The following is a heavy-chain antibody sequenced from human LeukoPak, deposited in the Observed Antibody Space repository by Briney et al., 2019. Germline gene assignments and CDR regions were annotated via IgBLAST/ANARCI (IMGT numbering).Heavy chain of an antibody. CDR3: ARDKVVGATHFDY. J-gene: IGHJ4*02. CDR2: IKHDGSEK. CDR1: GFTFSSYW. D-gene: IGHD1-26*01. V-gene: IGHV3-7*01. Sequence: PGGSLRLSCAASGFTFSSYWMSWVRQAPGKGLEWVANIKHDGSEKYYVDSVKGRFTISRDNAKNSLYLQMNSLRAEDTAVYYCARDKVVGATHFDYWGQGTLVTASS.